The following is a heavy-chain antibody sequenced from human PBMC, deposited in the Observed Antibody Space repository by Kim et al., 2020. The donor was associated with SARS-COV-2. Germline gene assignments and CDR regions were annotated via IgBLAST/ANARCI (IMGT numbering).Heavy chain of an antibody. CDR1: GGSFSGYY. D-gene: IGHD5-18*01. CDR2: INHSGST. J-gene: IGHJ5*02. V-gene: IGHV4-34*01. Sequence: SETLSLTCAVYGGSFSGYYWSWIRQPPGKGLEWIGEINHSGSTNYNPSLKSRVTISVDTSKNQFSLKLSSVTAADTAVYYCARVGRSYGYWFDPWGQGTLVTVSS. CDR3: ARVGRSYGYWFDP.